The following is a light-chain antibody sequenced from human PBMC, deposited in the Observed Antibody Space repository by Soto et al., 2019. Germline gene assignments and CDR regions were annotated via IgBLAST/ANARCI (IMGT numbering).Light chain of an antibody. J-gene: IGLJ3*02. V-gene: IGLV4-60*02. CDR2: LEGSGSY. CDR1: SGHSSYI. CDR3: ETWDSNTHTV. Sequence: QSVLTQSSSASASLGSSVKLTCTLSSGHSSYIIAWHQQQPGKAPRYLMKLEGSGSYNQGSGVPDRFSGSSSGADRYLTISNLQFEDESDYYCETWDSNTHTVFGGGTKLTV.